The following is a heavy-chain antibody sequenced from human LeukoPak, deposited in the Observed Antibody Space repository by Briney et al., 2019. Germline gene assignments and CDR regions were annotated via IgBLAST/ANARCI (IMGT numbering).Heavy chain of an antibody. CDR3: ARDSGTAANWFDP. Sequence: GASVKVCCKASGYTFTGYYMHWVRQAPGQGLEWMGWINPNSGGTNYAQKFQGRVTMTRDTSISTAYMELSRLRSDDTAVYYCARDSGTAANWFDPWGQGTLVTVSS. J-gene: IGHJ5*02. D-gene: IGHD1-1*01. V-gene: IGHV1-2*02. CDR1: GYTFTGYY. CDR2: INPNSGGT.